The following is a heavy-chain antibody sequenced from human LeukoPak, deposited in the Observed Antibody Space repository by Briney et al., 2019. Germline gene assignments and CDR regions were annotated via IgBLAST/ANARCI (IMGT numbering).Heavy chain of an antibody. CDR1: GGTFSSYA. J-gene: IGHJ3*02. CDR3: ASAMVAVDAFDI. V-gene: IGHV1-69*05. Sequence: ASVKVSCKASGGTFSSYAISWVRQAPGQGLEWMGRIIPIFGTANYAQKFQGRVTITTDESTSTAYMELSSLRSEDTAVYYCASAMVAVDAFDIWGQGTMVTVSS. D-gene: IGHD2-8*01. CDR2: IIPIFGTA.